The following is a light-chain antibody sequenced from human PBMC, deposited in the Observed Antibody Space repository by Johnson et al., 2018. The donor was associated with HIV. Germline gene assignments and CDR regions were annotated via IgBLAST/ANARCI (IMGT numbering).Light chain of an antibody. V-gene: IGLV1-51*01. CDR3: GTWDSSLSAGV. Sequence: QSVLTQPPSVSAAPGQKVTISCSGSSSNIGNNYVSWYQQLPGTAPKLLIYDNNKRPSGIPDRFSGSKSGTSATLDITGLQPGDEADYYCGTWDSSLSAGVFGTGTKVTVL. J-gene: IGLJ1*01. CDR2: DNN. CDR1: SSNIGNNY.